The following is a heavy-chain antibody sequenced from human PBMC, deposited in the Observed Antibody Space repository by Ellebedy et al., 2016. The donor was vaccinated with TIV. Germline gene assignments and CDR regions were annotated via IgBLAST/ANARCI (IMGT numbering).Heavy chain of an antibody. CDR3: ARVWYYYDSSGYSPDAFDI. J-gene: IGHJ3*02. D-gene: IGHD3-22*01. CDR2: IWYDGSNK. CDR1: GFTFSSYG. Sequence: PGGSLRLSCAASGFTFSSYGMHWVRQAPGKGLEWVAVIWYDGSNKYHADSVKGRFTIYRDNSKNTLYLQMKSRRDEDTAVYYCARVWYYYDSSGYSPDAFDIWGQGTMVTVSS. V-gene: IGHV3-33*01.